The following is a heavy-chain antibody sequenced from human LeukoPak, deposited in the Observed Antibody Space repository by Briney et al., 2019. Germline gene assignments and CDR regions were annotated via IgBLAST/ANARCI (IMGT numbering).Heavy chain of an antibody. CDR1: GYSTTSYW. CDR2: IESSDSCN. V-gene: IGHV5-10-1*01. CDR3: ARHGSSIP. J-gene: IGHJ5*02. D-gene: IGHD2/OR15-2a*01. Sequence: GESLRIPCWGSGYSTTSYWISRVRQLPGKGLEWMGRIESSDSCNNYSPSFQGHVTISADKSISTAYLQWSSLKASDTAMYYCARHGSSIPWGQRTLVTVSS.